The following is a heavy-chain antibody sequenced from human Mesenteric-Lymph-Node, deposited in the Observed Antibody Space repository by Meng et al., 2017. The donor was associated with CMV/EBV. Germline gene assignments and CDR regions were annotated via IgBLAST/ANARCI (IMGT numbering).Heavy chain of an antibody. V-gene: IGHV4-34*01. D-gene: IGHD3-9*01. CDR3: ARGSSYDILTGYFDY. J-gene: IGHJ4*02. CDR2: INHSGST. Sequence: GARLVKTSRAHLIKCAVYGGSFSGYFWNSIRPSPEKGLEWIGEINHSGSTTYNPSFTSRIIISVDTSANQISLNMSSVTAADTAVYYCARGSSYDILTGYFDYWGQGALVTVSS. CDR1: GGSFSGYF.